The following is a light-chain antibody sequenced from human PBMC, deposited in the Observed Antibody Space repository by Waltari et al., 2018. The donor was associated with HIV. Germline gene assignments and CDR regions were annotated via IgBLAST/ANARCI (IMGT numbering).Light chain of an antibody. CDR1: KSVSSY. J-gene: IGKJ1*01. V-gene: IGKV3-11*01. CDR3: QQRSNWPVT. Sequence: EIVLTQSTATLSFSLGERATYSCRASKSVSSYLARYQQKPGQAPRLLIYDASNRATGIPGRFSGSGSGTDFTLTISSLEPEDFAVYYCQQRSNWPVTFGQGTKVEIK. CDR2: DAS.